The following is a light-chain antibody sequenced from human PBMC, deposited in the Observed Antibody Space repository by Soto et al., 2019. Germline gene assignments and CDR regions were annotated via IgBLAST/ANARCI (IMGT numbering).Light chain of an antibody. CDR2: GAS. V-gene: IGKV3-15*01. J-gene: IGKJ1*01. CDR3: QQYNNWPPAT. Sequence: EIVLTQSPATLSLSPGERATLSCRASQSVGRDYLGWYQQKPGQAPRLLIYGASTRATGIPARFSGSGSGTEFTLTVSSLQSEDFAVYYCQQYNNWPPATFGQGTKVDIK. CDR1: QSVGRDY.